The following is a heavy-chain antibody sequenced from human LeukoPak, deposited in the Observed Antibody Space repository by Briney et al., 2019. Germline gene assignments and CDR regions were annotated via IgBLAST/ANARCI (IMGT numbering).Heavy chain of an antibody. J-gene: IGHJ4*02. CDR2: INPSGGST. CDR3: ATELVVPAAIDY. Sequence: ASVKVSCKASGYTFTSYYMHWVRQAPGQGLEWMGIINPSGGSTSYAQKFQGRVTMTRDTSISTAYMELSRLRSDDTAVYYCATELVVPAAIDYWGQGTLITVSS. V-gene: IGHV1-46*01. CDR1: GYTFTSYY. D-gene: IGHD2-2*01.